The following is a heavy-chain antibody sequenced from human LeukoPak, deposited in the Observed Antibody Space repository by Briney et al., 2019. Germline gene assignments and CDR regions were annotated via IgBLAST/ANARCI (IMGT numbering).Heavy chain of an antibody. CDR1: GFTFSSYS. D-gene: IGHD3-3*01. J-gene: IGHJ4*02. V-gene: IGHV3-48*01. CDR2: ISSSSSTI. Sequence: GGTLRLSCAASGFTFSSYSMNWVRQAPGQGLEWVSYISSSSSTIYYADSVKGRFTISRDNAKNSLYLQMNSLRAEDTAVYYCARDRVTIFGVAPNDYWGQGTLVTVSS. CDR3: ARDRVTIFGVAPNDY.